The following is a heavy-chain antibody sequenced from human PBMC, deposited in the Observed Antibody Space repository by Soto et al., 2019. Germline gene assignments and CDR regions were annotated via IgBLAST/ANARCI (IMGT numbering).Heavy chain of an antibody. CDR2: ISFDGSTK. J-gene: IGHJ5*02. Sequence: GGSLRLSCAASGFTFSSYGMHWVRQAPGKGLEWVALISFDGSTKDYAESVKGRFTIPRDNSQNTLYLQMNSLRADDTAVYYCARDGATFYFDTSGARWFDPWGQGTLVTVSS. V-gene: IGHV3-33*01. CDR1: GFTFSSYG. D-gene: IGHD3-22*01. CDR3: ARDGATFYFDTSGARWFDP.